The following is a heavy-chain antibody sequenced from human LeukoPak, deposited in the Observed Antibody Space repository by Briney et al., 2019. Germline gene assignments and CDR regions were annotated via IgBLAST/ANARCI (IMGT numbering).Heavy chain of an antibody. CDR2: INHSGST. V-gene: IGHV4-34*01. D-gene: IGHD2-21*02. CDR3: ARGLAYCGGDCYPHDYFDY. CDR1: GGSFSGYY. J-gene: IGHJ4*02. Sequence: PSETLSLTCAVYGGSFSGYYWSWIRQPPGKGLEWIGEINHSGSTNYNPSLESRVTISVDTSKNQFSLKLSSVTAADTAVYYCARGLAYCGGDCYPHDYFDYWGQGTLVTVSS.